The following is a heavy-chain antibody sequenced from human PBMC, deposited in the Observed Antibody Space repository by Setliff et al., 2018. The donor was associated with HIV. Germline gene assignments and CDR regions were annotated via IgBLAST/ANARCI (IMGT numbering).Heavy chain of an antibody. CDR1: GDSIFTSTYY. D-gene: IGHD5-12*01. J-gene: IGHJ5*02. CDR2: IYYSGNT. V-gene: IGHV4-39*01. CDR3: ARLGRPYSGQGWFDP. Sequence: PSETLSLTCSVSGDSIFTSTYYWGWIRQPPGKRLEWIGSIYYSGNTYYNPSLKSRVTISVDTSKNQFLLNLSSVTATDSAVYYCARLGRPYSGQGWFDPWGQGTLVTVSS.